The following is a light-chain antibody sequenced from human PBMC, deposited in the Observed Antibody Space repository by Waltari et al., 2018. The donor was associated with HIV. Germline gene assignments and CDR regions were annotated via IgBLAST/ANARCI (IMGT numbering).Light chain of an antibody. J-gene: IGKJ1*01. CDR2: ATS. V-gene: IGKV1-12*01. Sequence: DIQMTQSPSSVSASVGERVTITCRASQPVSSWLTWYQQKPGKSPDLLIYATSILQSGVPSRFSGSGSGTNFTLTITSLQPEDFASYYCQQANSFPWTFGQGTKVEIK. CDR3: QQANSFPWT. CDR1: QPVSSW.